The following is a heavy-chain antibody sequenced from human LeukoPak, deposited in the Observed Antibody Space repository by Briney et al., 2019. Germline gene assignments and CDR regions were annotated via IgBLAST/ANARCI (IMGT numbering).Heavy chain of an antibody. CDR2: IRYNGNTK. V-gene: IGHV3-30*02. Sequence: GGSLRLSCAASGFTFNSNGMHWVRQAPGKRLEWVAFIRYNGNTKYYADSVKDGFTISRDNSNNTQYLQMNSLRGDDTAVYYCVKDCPRDSSPEGVCHYYMDVWGKGTTVTVSS. CDR1: GFTFNSNG. J-gene: IGHJ6*03. D-gene: IGHD6-13*01. CDR3: VKDCPRDSSPEGVCHYYMDV.